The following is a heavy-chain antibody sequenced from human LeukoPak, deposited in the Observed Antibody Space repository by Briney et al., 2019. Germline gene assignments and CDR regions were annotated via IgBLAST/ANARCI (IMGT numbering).Heavy chain of an antibody. CDR3: ARWTVYADDY. V-gene: IGHV4-31*03. D-gene: IGHD2-8*01. CDR1: GGSISSGGYS. CDR2: IYYSGST. J-gene: IGHJ4*02. Sequence: PSETLSLTCTVSGGSISSGGYSWSWIRQHPGKGLEWIGYIYYSGSTYYNPSLKSRVTISVDTSKNQFSLKLSSVTAADTAVYYCARWTVYADDYWGQGTLVTVSS.